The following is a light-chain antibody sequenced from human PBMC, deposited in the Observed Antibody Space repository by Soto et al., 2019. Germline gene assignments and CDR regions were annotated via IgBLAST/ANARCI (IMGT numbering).Light chain of an antibody. V-gene: IGKV3-11*01. J-gene: IGKJ4*01. Sequence: EIVLTQSPATLSLSPGERAILSCRASQSVSRYLAWYQEKPGQAPRLLIYDASNRATGIPARFSGSGSGTDFTLTISSLEPEDFAIYYCQHRSSWPPLTFGGGTRVEIK. CDR1: QSVSRY. CDR3: QHRSSWPPLT. CDR2: DAS.